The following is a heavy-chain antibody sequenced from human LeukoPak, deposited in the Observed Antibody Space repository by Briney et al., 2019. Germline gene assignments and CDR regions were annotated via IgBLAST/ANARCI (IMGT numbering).Heavy chain of an antibody. D-gene: IGHD5-18*01. J-gene: IGHJ4*02. CDR2: ISGSGGST. CDR1: GFTFSIYA. Sequence: GGSLRLSCAASGFTFSIYAMSWVRQAPGKGLEWVSGISGSGGSTYYADSVKGRFTISRDNSKNTLYLQMNSLRAEDTAVYYCAKAAFYSYGYFDCWGQGTLVTVSS. CDR3: AKAAFYSYGYFDC. V-gene: IGHV3-23*01.